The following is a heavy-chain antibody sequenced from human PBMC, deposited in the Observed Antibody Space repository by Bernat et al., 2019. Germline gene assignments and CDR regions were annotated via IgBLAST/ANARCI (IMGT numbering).Heavy chain of an antibody. D-gene: IGHD3-22*01. CDR2: ISYDGSNK. CDR1: GFTFSSYA. Sequence: QVQLVESGGGVVQPGRSLRLSCAASGFTFSSYAMHWVRQAPGKGLEWVAVISYDGSNKYYADSVKGRFTISRDNSKNTLYLQMNSLRSEDTAVYYCARAGYYDSSGRMGYWGQGTLVTVSS. CDR3: ARAGYYDSSGRMGY. J-gene: IGHJ4*02. V-gene: IGHV3-30-3*01.